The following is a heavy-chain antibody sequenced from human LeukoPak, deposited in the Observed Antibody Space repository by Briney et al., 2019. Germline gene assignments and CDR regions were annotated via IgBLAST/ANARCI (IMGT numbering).Heavy chain of an antibody. Sequence: SETLSLTCAVYGGSFSGYYWSWIRQPPGKGLEWIGEINHSGSTNYNPSLKSRVTISVDTSKNQFSLKLSSVTAADTAVYYCARTGVQLLVKGDWFDPWGQGTLVTVSS. CDR2: INHSGST. J-gene: IGHJ5*02. CDR3: ARTGVQLLVKGDWFDP. D-gene: IGHD5-18*01. V-gene: IGHV4-34*01. CDR1: GGSFSGYY.